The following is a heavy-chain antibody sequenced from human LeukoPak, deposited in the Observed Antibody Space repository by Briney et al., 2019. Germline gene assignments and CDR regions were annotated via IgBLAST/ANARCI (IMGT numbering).Heavy chain of an antibody. CDR3: ARGAGPTLEWFFVY. D-gene: IGHD3-3*01. J-gene: IGHJ4*02. CDR1: GGTFSSYA. Sequence: SVKVSCEVSGGTFSSYAISWVRQAPGQGLEWMGGIIPIFETAKYAQKFQGRVTITADESTSTAYMELSSLRSEDTAVYYCARGAGPTLEWFFVYWGQGTLVTVSS. V-gene: IGHV1-69*01. CDR2: IIPIFETA.